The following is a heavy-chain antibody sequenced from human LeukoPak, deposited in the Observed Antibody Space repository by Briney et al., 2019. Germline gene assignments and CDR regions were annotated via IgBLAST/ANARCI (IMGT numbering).Heavy chain of an antibody. Sequence: PSETLSLTCTVSGGSISSGGYYWSWIRQHPGKGLEWIGYIYYSGSTNYNPSLKSRVTISVDTSKNQFSLKLSSVTAADTAVYYCAREAYYGSGSYYNRRFDYWGQGTLVTVSS. D-gene: IGHD3-10*01. V-gene: IGHV4-61*08. CDR1: GGSISSGGYY. CDR2: IYYSGST. CDR3: AREAYYGSGSYYNRRFDY. J-gene: IGHJ4*02.